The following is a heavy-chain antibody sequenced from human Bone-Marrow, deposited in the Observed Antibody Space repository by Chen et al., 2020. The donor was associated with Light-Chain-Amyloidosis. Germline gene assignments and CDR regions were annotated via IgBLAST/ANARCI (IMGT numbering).Heavy chain of an antibody. V-gene: IGHV4-38-2*02. CDR2: IYHSGST. J-gene: IGHJ3*02. CDR1: GYSISSGYY. D-gene: IGHD7-27*01. Sequence: QVQLQESGPGLVKPSETLSLTCAVSGYSISSGYYWGWIRQPPGKGLEWIGSIYHSGSTCYNPSLKSRVTISVDTSKNQFSLKLSSVTAADTAVYYCARDLNWGWTFGAFDIWGQGTMVTVSS. CDR3: ARDLNWGWTFGAFDI.